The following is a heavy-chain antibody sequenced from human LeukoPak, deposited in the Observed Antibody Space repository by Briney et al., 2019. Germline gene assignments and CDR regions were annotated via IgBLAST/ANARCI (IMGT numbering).Heavy chain of an antibody. CDR1: GFTFSSYS. V-gene: IGHV3-48*04. Sequence: GGSLRLSCAASGFTFSSYSMNWVRQAPGKGLEWVSYISSSSSTIYYADSVKGRFTISRDNAKNSLYLQMNSLRAEDTAVYYCARGSPYSSGWVDYWGQGTLVTVSS. J-gene: IGHJ4*02. D-gene: IGHD6-19*01. CDR2: ISSSSSTI. CDR3: ARGSPYSSGWVDY.